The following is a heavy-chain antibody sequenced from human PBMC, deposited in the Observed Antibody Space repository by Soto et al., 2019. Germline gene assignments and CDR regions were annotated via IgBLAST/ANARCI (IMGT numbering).Heavy chain of an antibody. CDR3: AKDRNYCSSTSCYVGDFDY. CDR1: GFTFSSYA. V-gene: IGHV3-23*01. D-gene: IGHD2-2*01. J-gene: IGHJ4*02. CDR2: ISGSGGST. Sequence: SLRLSCAASGFTFSSYAMSWVRQAPGKGLEWVSAISGSGGSTYYADSVKGRFTISRDNSKNTLYLQMNSLRAEDTAVYYCAKDRNYCSSTSCYVGDFDYWGQGTLVTVSS.